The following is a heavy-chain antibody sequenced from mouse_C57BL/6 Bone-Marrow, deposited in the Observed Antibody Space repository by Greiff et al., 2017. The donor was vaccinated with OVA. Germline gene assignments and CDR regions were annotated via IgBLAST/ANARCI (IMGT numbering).Heavy chain of an antibody. CDR3: ARGYYGSSYGNFDV. D-gene: IGHD1-1*01. J-gene: IGHJ1*03. CDR1: GYTFTSYW. Sequence: LQQPRAELVKPGASVKLSCKASGYTFTSYWITWVKQRPGQGLEWIGDIYPGSGSTNYNEKFKSKATVTGDTSSSTAYMQLSSLTSEDSAVDYCARGYYGSSYGNFDVWGTGTTVTVSS. CDR2: IYPGSGST. V-gene: IGHV1-55*01.